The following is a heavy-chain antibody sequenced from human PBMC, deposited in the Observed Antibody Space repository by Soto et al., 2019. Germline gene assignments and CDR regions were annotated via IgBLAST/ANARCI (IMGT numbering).Heavy chain of an antibody. CDR2: MNPNSGNT. Sequence: ASVKVSCKASGYTFTSYDINWVRQATGQGLEWMEWMNPNSGNTGYAQKFQGRVTMTRNTSISTAYMELSSLRSEDTAVYYCASLPWANYYYYGMDVWGQGTTVTVSS. CDR1: GYTFTSYD. CDR3: ASLPWANYYYYGMDV. D-gene: IGHD7-27*01. J-gene: IGHJ6*02. V-gene: IGHV1-8*01.